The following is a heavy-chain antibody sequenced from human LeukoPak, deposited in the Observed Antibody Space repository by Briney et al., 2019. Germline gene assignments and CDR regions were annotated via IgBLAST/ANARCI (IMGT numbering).Heavy chain of an antibody. CDR2: IYYSGST. CDR3: ATHSGSYSRPLDY. D-gene: IGHD1-26*01. Sequence: PSETLSLTCTVSGASISSRSYYWGWSRQPPGKGLEWIGNIYYSGSTYYNPSLKSRITMSVDTSKNQSSLKLSSVTATDTAVYYCATHSGSYSRPLDYWGQGTLVTVSS. J-gene: IGHJ4*02. CDR1: GASISSRSYY. V-gene: IGHV4-39*01.